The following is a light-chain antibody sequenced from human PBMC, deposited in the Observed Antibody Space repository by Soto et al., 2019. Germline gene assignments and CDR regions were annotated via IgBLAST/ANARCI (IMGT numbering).Light chain of an antibody. V-gene: IGKV3-15*01. CDR1: QSVSSY. J-gene: IGKJ1*01. CDR2: GAS. Sequence: EILMTQSPATLSVSPGERATLSCRASQSVSSYLAWYQQKPGQPPRLLIYGASTRATGIPARFSGSGSGTDFTLTISSLQSEDFAVYYCQQRGDWPAFGQGTRVEIK. CDR3: QQRGDWPA.